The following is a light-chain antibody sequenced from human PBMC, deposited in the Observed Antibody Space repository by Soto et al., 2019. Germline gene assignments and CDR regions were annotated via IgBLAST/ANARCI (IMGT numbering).Light chain of an antibody. V-gene: IGKV1-39*01. CDR1: QSISTY. J-gene: IGKJ5*01. CDR3: QQSFSSPIT. Sequence: DIQMTQSPSSLSASVGDRVTIACRASQSISTYLNWYQQKPGRAPKVLIFAASTLQSGVPSRFSGSGSGTVFTLTISSLQPEDFAAYYCQQSFSSPITFGQGTRLEIE. CDR2: AAS.